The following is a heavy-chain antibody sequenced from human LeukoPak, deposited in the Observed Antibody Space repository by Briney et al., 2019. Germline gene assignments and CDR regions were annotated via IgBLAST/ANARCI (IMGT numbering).Heavy chain of an antibody. V-gene: IGHV4-34*01. J-gene: IGHJ3*02. CDR1: GGSFSGYY. CDR3: ARGRGRWLQLNAFDI. Sequence: SETLSLTCAVYGGSFSGYYWSWIRQPPGKGLEWIGEINHSGSTNYNPSLKSRVTISVDTSKNQFSLKLSSVTAADTAVYYCARGRGRWLQLNAFDIWGQGTMVTVSS. D-gene: IGHD5-24*01. CDR2: INHSGST.